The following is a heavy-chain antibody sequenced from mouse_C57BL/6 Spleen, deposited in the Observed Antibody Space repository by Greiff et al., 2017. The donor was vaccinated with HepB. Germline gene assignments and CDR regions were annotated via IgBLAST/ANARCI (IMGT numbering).Heavy chain of an antibody. CDR3: ARAHYYGSRGGYYFDY. CDR1: GYSITSDY. D-gene: IGHD1-1*01. V-gene: IGHV3-8*01. J-gene: IGHJ2*01. CDR2: ISYSGST. Sequence: VQLKESGPGLAKPSQTLSLTCSVTGYSITSDYWNWIRKFPGNKLEYMGYISYSGSTYYNPSLKSRISITRDTSKNQYYLQLNSVTTEDTATYYCARAHYYGSRGGYYFDYWGQGTTLTVSS.